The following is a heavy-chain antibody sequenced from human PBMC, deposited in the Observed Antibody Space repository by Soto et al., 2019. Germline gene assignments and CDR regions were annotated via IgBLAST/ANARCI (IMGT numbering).Heavy chain of an antibody. CDR1: GFSLSRSEVG. Sequence: SGPTLVNPTQTLTLTCTFSGFSLSRSEVGVGVGWIRQPPGKALEWLALFCWNDDKFYKSSLKNRLSITKDTSKNQVVLTMANMEPVDTATYYCAHGIDFWSGSFMGWFDLWGQ. CDR3: AHGIDFWSGSFMGWFDL. D-gene: IGHD3-3*01. CDR2: FCWNDDK. V-gene: IGHV2-5*01. J-gene: IGHJ5*02.